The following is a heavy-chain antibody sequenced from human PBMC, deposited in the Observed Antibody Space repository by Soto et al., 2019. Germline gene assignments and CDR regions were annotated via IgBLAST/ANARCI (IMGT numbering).Heavy chain of an antibody. CDR2: INPSGGST. V-gene: IGHV1-46*01. CDR3: ARADYYDSSGFYYDC. Sequence: QVQLVQSGAEVKKPGASVKVSCKASGYIFTNHYIHWVRQAPGQGLEWMGIINPSGGSTNYLQKFHGRIAMTRDKSTSTVYMELSSLRCEDRAVYFCARADYYDSSGFYYDCWGQGTLVTVSS. D-gene: IGHD3-22*01. J-gene: IGHJ4*02. CDR1: GYIFTNHY.